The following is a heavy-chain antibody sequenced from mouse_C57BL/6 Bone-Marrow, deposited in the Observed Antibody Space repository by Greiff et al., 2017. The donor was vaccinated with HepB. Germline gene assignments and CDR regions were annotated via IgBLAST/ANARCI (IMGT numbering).Heavy chain of an antibody. V-gene: IGHV5-15*01. CDR2: ISNLAYSI. J-gene: IGHJ3*01. D-gene: IGHD2-4*01. CDR1: GFTFSDYG. Sequence: EVQGVESGGGLVQPGGSLKLSCAASGFTFSDYGMAWVRQAPRKGPEWVAFISNLAYSIYYADTVTGRFTISRENAKNTLYLEMSSLRSEDTAMYYCARLYYDYDPWFAYWGQGTLVTVSA. CDR3: ARLYYDYDPWFAY.